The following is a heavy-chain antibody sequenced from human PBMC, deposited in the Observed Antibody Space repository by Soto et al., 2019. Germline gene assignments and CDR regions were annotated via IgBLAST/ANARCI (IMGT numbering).Heavy chain of an antibody. D-gene: IGHD3-10*01. CDR1: VFMFSRYA. Sequence: GGSLRLSCAAPVFMFSRYAMHWVRQAPGKGLEWVAVISKDGSVIYYADSVKGRFTISRDKSKNMVYLQLNNLRDEDTAVFYCVRSRSGAVPDSFAYWGQGTLVTVSS. J-gene: IGHJ4*02. V-gene: IGHV3-30*04. CDR3: VRSRSGAVPDSFAY. CDR2: ISKDGSVI.